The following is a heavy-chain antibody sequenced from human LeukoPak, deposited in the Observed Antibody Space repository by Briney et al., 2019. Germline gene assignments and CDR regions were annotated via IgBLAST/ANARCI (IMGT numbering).Heavy chain of an antibody. Sequence: PGGSLRLSCAASGFTVSSNYMSWVRQAPGKGLEWVSVIYSGGSTYYADSVTGRFTISRHNSKNTLYLQMNSLRAEDTAVYYCALGVYDILPGYFFDYWGQGTLVTVSS. CDR2: IYSGGST. J-gene: IGHJ4*02. CDR3: ALGVYDILPGYFFDY. V-gene: IGHV3-53*04. D-gene: IGHD3-9*01. CDR1: GFTVSSNY.